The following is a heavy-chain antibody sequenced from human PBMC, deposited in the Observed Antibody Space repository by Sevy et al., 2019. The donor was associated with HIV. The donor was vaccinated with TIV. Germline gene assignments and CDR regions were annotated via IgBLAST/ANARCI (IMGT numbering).Heavy chain of an antibody. CDR1: GYTLTELS. D-gene: IGHD2-15*01. J-gene: IGHJ6*02. CDR3: ATTKGGRYCSGGSCYPGYYYYGMDV. V-gene: IGHV1-24*01. CDR2: FDPEDGET. Sequence: ASGKVSCKVSGYTLTELSMHWVRQAPGKGLEWMGGFDPEDGETIYAQKFQGRVTMTEDTSTDTAYMELGSLRSEDTAVYYCATTKGGRYCSGGSCYPGYYYYGMDVWGQGTTVTVSS.